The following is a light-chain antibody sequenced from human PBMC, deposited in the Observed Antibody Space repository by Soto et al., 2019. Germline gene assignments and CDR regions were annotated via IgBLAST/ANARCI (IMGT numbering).Light chain of an antibody. CDR2: GAS. CDR3: QQRSNWPLT. Sequence: EIVLTQSPGTLSLSPGERATLSCRTSQSVSNNYLAWYQQKPGQAPKLLIYGASNRDTGVPERFSGSGSGTDFTLSISSLEPEDFATYYCQQRSNWPLTFGGGTKVDIK. J-gene: IGKJ4*02. V-gene: IGKV3D-20*02. CDR1: QSVSNNY.